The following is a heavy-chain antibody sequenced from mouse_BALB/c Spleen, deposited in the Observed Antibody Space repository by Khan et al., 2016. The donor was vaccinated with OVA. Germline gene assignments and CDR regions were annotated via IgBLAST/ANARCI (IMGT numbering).Heavy chain of an antibody. CDR2: IWGDGST. CDR1: GFSLTIYG. D-gene: IGHD2-4*01. CDR3: AKWEDDSTYAMDY. V-gene: IGHV2-3*01. J-gene: IGHJ4*01. Sequence: QMQLEESGPGLVAPSQSLAITCTVSGFSLTIYGVNWIRQPPGKGLEWLGVIWGDGSTNYHSALISRLSISKDNSKSQVFLTLNSLQTDDTATYYCAKWEDDSTYAMDYWGQGTSVTVSS.